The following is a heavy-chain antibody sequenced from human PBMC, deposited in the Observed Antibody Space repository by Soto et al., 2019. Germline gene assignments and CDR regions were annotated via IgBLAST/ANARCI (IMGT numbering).Heavy chain of an antibody. Sequence: ASVKVSCKASGFTFTSSAVQWVRQARGQRLEWIGWIVVGSGNTNYAQKFQERVTITRDMSTSTAYMELSSLRSEDTAVYYCAAVPYYGSGSYYRMIDYWGQGTLVTVSS. CDR3: AAVPYYGSGSYYRMIDY. CDR2: IVVGSGNT. D-gene: IGHD3-10*01. V-gene: IGHV1-58*01. J-gene: IGHJ4*02. CDR1: GFTFTSSA.